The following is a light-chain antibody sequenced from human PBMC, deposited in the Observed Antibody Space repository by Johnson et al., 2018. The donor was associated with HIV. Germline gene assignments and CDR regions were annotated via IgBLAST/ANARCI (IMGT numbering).Light chain of an antibody. CDR2: ENN. CDR1: SSNIGNNY. V-gene: IGLV1-51*02. Sequence: QSVLTQPPSVYAAPGQKVTISCSGSSSNIGNNYVSWYQQLPGTAPKLLIYENNKRPSGIPDRFSGSKSGTSATLGITGLQTGDEADYYCGTWDSSLSAGYFFGNRTKVTVL. CDR3: GTWDSSLSAGYF. J-gene: IGLJ1*01.